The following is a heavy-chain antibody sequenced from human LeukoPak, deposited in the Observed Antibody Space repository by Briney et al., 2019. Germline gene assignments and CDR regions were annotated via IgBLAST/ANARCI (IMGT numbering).Heavy chain of an antibody. CDR3: ATFTGNYDFWSGYLYGMDV. Sequence: PSETLSLTCTASGGSISSYYWSWIRQPPGKGLEWIGYIYYSGSTNYNPSLKSRVTISVDTSKNQFSLKLSSVTAADTAVYYCATFTGNYDFWSGYLYGMDVWGQGTTVTVSS. CDR2: IYYSGST. V-gene: IGHV4-59*01. D-gene: IGHD3-3*01. CDR1: GGSISSYY. J-gene: IGHJ6*02.